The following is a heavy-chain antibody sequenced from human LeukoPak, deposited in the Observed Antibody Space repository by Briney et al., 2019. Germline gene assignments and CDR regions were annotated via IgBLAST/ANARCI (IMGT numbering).Heavy chain of an antibody. CDR1: GYTFTGYY. J-gene: IGHJ4*02. Sequence: ASMKFSCKASGYTFTGYYMHWVRQAPGQGLEWMGWINPNSGGTNYGQKFQGRVTMTRDTSISTAYMELSRLRSDDTAVYYCARAPSYCSSTSCYFLSFDCWGQGTLVTVSS. D-gene: IGHD2-2*01. V-gene: IGHV1-2*02. CDR3: ARAPSYCSSTSCYFLSFDC. CDR2: INPNSGGT.